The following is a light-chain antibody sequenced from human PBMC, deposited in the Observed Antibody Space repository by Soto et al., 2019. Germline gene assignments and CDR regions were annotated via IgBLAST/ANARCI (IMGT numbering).Light chain of an antibody. Sequence: QLVLTQSPSASASLGASVKLTCTLSSGHSSYAIAWHQQQPEKGPRYLMKLNSDGSHSKGDGIPDPFSGSSSGAERYLTTTSLQSEDEADSYCQPGGSVILFGGGTQLTVL. CDR1: SGHSSYA. CDR3: QPGGSVIL. CDR2: LNSDGSH. V-gene: IGLV4-69*01. J-gene: IGLJ2*01.